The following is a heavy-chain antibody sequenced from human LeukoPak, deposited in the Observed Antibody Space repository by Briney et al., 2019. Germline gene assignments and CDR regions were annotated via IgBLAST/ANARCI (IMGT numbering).Heavy chain of an antibody. V-gene: IGHV4-4*07. CDR3: ARTKVLPDYYDNSGGFDY. CDR1: GGSISSYY. CDR2: IYTSGST. Sequence: SETLSLTCTVSGGSISSYYWSWTRQPAGKGLEWIGRIYTSGSTNYNPSLKSRVTISVDTSKNQFSLKLSSVTAADTAVYYCARTKVLPDYYDNSGGFDYWGQGTLVTVSS. J-gene: IGHJ4*02. D-gene: IGHD3-22*01.